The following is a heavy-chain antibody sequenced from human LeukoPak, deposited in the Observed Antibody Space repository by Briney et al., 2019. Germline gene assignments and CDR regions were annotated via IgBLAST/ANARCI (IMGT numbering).Heavy chain of an antibody. CDR3: AINKAAKSLDY. CDR1: GYTFTSYY. CDR2: INPSGGST. J-gene: IGHJ4*02. D-gene: IGHD6-25*01. Sequence: ASVKVSCKASGYTFTSYYMHWVRQAPGQGLEWMGIINPSGGSTSYAQKFQGRVTMTRDTSISTGYMELSRLRFDDTAMYYCAINKAAKSLDYWGQGTLVTVSS. V-gene: IGHV1-46*01.